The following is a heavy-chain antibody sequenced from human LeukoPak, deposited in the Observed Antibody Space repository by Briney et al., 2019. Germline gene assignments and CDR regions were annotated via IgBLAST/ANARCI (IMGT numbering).Heavy chain of an antibody. CDR3: ARDPNLWYSSRWYFDY. V-gene: IGHV1-18*04. CDR2: ISAYKGNT. D-gene: IGHD6-13*01. Sequence: EASVKVSCKASGYTFTSYGISWVRQAPGQGLEWMGWISAYKGNTNNAQTLQGRVTMTTDTSTSTAYMELRSLRSDDTAVYYCARDPNLWYSSRWYFDYWGQGTLVTVSS. CDR1: GYTFTSYG. J-gene: IGHJ4*02.